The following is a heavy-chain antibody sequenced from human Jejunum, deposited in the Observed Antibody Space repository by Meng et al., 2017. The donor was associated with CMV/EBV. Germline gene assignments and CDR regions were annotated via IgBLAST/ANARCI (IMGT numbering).Heavy chain of an antibody. V-gene: IGHV3-9*01. Sequence: GLKFDDYAMDWVRQVPGKGLEWVSGISWNSGYIGYADSVKGRFTISRDNTKRSLYLQMNSLSPEDTAFYYCAKARDGYSFGAFDIWGQGTMVTVSS. CDR2: ISWNSGYI. CDR3: AKARDGYSFGAFDI. J-gene: IGHJ3*02. D-gene: IGHD5-18*01. CDR1: GLKFDDYA.